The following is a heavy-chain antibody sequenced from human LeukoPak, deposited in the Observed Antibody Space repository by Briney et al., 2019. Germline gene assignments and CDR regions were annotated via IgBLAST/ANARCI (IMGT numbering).Heavy chain of an antibody. CDR3: ARTPRPSSGWYFNDYYYYYYMDV. Sequence: GGSLRLSCAASGFIFDDYGMSWVRQAPGKGLEWVSDINWNGGSTGYADSVKGRFTISRNNAKNSLYLQMNSLRAEDTALYHCARTPRPSSGWYFNDYYYYYYMDVWGKGTTVTVSS. D-gene: IGHD6-19*01. CDR1: GFIFDDYG. CDR2: INWNGGST. V-gene: IGHV3-20*01. J-gene: IGHJ6*03.